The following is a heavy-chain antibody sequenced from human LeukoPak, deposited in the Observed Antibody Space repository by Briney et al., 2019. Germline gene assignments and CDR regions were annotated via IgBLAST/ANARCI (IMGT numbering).Heavy chain of an antibody. Sequence: SVKVSCKASGGTFSSYAISWVRQAPGQGLGWMGGIIPFFGTANYAQKFQGRVTITADESTSTAYMELSSLRSEDTAVYYCARDIGVKIAARPRSYYYGMDVWGQGTTVTVSS. CDR1: GGTFSSYA. CDR2: IIPFFGTA. D-gene: IGHD6-6*01. V-gene: IGHV1-69*13. J-gene: IGHJ6*02. CDR3: ARDIGVKIAARPRSYYYGMDV.